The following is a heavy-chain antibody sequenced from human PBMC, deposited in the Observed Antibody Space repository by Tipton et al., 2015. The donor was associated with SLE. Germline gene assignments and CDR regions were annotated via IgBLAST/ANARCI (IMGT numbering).Heavy chain of an antibody. CDR2: IVPILDES. V-gene: IGHV1-69*02. J-gene: IGHJ5*02. Sequence: QSGAEVKKPGSSVRLSCEASGDTFNDYTISWMRQAPGQGLEWVGRIVPILDESSYAQNFEGRVTITTDKSTSTAYMELTSLTSEDTAVYYCARGNWFKPWGQGTLVTVSS. CDR1: GDTFNDYT. CDR3: ARGNWFKP.